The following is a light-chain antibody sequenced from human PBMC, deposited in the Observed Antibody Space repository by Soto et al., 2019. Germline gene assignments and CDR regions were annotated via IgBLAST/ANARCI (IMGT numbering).Light chain of an antibody. CDR3: QQCYSTPLT. CDR2: GAS. J-gene: IGKJ4*01. Sequence: DIQMTQSPSSLSASVGDRVTITCRASQSISSYLNWYQQRPGKAPNLLISGASTLQSGIPSRFSGSGSGTDFTLTISSLPPEDSATYYCQQCYSTPLTFGGGTKVEIK. V-gene: IGKV1-39*01. CDR1: QSISSY.